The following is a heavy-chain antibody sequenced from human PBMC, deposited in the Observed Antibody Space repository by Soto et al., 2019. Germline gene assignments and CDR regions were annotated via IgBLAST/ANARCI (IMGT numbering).Heavy chain of an antibody. CDR3: ARSDGRY. V-gene: IGHV4-61*08. J-gene: IGHJ4*02. CDR2: IYYSGST. Sequence: SETLSLTCTVSGGSISSGDYYWSWIRQPPGKGLEWIGYIYYSGSTNYNPSLKSRVTISVDTSKNQFSLKLSSVTAADTAVYCCARSDGRYWGQGTLVTVSS. CDR1: GGSISSGDYY.